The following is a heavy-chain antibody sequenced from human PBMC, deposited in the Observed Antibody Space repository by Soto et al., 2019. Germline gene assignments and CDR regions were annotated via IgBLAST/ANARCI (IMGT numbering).Heavy chain of an antibody. V-gene: IGHV3-21*01. CDR1: GFTFSRYS. J-gene: IGHJ3*02. CDR3: AREVGAFDI. D-gene: IGHD2-2*01. Sequence: GRSLRLSCAASGFTFSRYSMNWVRQAPGKGLEWVSSSSTGSTYIYYADSVKGRFTISRDDAKNSLFLQMNSLRAEDTAVYYCAREVGAFDIWGQGKTVTVS. CDR2: SSTGSTYI.